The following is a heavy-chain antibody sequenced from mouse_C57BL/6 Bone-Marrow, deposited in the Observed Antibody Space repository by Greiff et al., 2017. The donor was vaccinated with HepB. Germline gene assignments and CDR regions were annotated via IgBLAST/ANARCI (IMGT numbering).Heavy chain of an antibody. V-gene: IGHV5-6*01. J-gene: IGHJ2*01. CDR2: ISSGGSYT. CDR1: GFTFSSYG. CDR3: ARRVGDYFDY. Sequence: EVKLMESGGDLVKPGGSLKLSCAASGFTFSSYGMSWVRQTPDKRLEWVATISSGGSYTYYPDSVKGRFTISRDNAKNTLYLQMSSLKSEDTAMYYCARRVGDYFDYWGQGTTLTVSS. D-gene: IGHD1-1*01.